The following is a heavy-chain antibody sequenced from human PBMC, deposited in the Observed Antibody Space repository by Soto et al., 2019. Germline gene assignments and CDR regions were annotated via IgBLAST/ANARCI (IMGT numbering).Heavy chain of an antibody. CDR2: TSHTGTT. D-gene: IGHD4-17*01. CDR1: GGSIRSYY. CDR3: ARGIKYGDYSRWFDP. V-gene: IGHV4-59*01. Sequence: SETLSLTCTVFGGSIRSYYWSWVRRPPGKGLEWIAYTSHTGTTDYSPSLKSRVTISLDTSKNQFSLKLSSVTAADTAVYYCARGIKYGDYSRWFDPWGPGTLVTVSS. J-gene: IGHJ5*02.